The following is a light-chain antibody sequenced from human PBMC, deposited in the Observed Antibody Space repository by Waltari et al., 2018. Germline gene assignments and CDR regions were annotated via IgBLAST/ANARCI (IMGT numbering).Light chain of an antibody. CDR3: QEYNNWPPGT. Sequence: TVVTQSPATLSVSPGERATLSCRTSQTIGFSLAWYQPKTGQAPRLLIYHASTRATGIPDWFSGSGSESDFTLTISGLQSEDVAVYYCQEYNNWPPGTFGQGTKVEI. J-gene: IGKJ1*01. V-gene: IGKV3-15*01. CDR2: HAS. CDR1: QTIGFS.